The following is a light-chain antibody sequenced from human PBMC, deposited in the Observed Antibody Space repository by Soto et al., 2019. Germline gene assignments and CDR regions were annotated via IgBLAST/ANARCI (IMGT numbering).Light chain of an antibody. CDR3: AAWDDNLNAYV. V-gene: IGLV1-47*02. CDR1: TSNKGTFY. CDR2: LGD. J-gene: IGLJ1*01. Sequence: QSVLTQPPSASATPGQTVTISGSGSTSNKGTFYVYWYQHLPGTAPKLLIYLGDQRASGVSDRFSGAKSGTSASLAINGLLSDDEADDYCAAWDDNLNAYVFGSGTKLTVL.